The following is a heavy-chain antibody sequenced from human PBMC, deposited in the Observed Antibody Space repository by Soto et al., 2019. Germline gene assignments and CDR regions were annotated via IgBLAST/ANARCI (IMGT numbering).Heavy chain of an antibody. J-gene: IGHJ6*02. Sequence: ASVKVSCKASGYTFSSYFITWVRQAPGQGLEWMGWISAYNGNTNFAQKLQGRVAMTTDTSTSTAYMELRSLRSDDTAVYYCARQTYYSGMDVWGQGTTVTVPS. CDR3: ARQTYYSGMDV. V-gene: IGHV1-18*01. CDR2: ISAYNGNT. CDR1: GYTFSSYF.